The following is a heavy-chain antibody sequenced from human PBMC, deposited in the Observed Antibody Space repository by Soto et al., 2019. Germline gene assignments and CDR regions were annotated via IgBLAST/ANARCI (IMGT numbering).Heavy chain of an antibody. CDR2: IRRKTDGETV. Sequence: EVQLVESGGGLLKPGGSIRLSCAASGFTFTNAWMSWVRQAPGKGLEWVGRIRRKTDGETVDYAAPVKGRFTISRDDSNNTLYMQMNSVKTEETAVYFCTTALTTVTTLGYWGQGTLVTVSS. D-gene: IGHD4-17*01. CDR1: GFTFTNAW. J-gene: IGHJ4*02. V-gene: IGHV3-15*01. CDR3: TTALTTVTTLGY.